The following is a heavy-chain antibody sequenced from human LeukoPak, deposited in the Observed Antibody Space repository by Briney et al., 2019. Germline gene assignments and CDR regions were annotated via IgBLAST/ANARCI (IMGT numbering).Heavy chain of an antibody. Sequence: GASVKVSCKASGYTFTGYYMHWVRQAPGQGLEWMGRINPNSGGTNYAQKFQGRVTMTRDTSISTAYMELSRLRSDDTAVYYCARESLYSMTPDYADYWGQGTLVTVSS. CDR3: ARESLYSMTPDYADY. V-gene: IGHV1-2*06. D-gene: IGHD3-16*01. CDR1: GYTFTGYY. CDR2: INPNSGGT. J-gene: IGHJ4*02.